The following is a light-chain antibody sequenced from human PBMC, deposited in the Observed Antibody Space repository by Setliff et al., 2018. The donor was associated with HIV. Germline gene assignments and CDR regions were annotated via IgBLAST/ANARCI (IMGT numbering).Light chain of an antibody. CDR3: AAWDDSLTGYV. Sequence: QSVLTQPPSASGTPGQKVTISCSGSSSNIGSNTVNWYQQLPGTAPKLLIYSSNVRPSRVPDRFSGSKSGTSASLAISGLQAGDEADYYCAAWDDSLTGYVFGTGTKVTVL. J-gene: IGLJ1*01. V-gene: IGLV1-44*01. CDR2: SSN. CDR1: SSNIGSNT.